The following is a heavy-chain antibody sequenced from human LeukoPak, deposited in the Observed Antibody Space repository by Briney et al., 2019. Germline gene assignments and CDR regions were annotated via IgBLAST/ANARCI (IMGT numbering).Heavy chain of an antibody. CDR3: TTSSARGVRDRGGY. D-gene: IGHD3-10*01. V-gene: IGHV3-15*01. CDR1: GFTFSNAW. J-gene: IGHJ4*02. CDR2: IKSKTDGGTT. Sequence: GGSLRLSCAASGFTFSNAWMSWVRQAPGKGLEWVGRIKSKTDGGTTDYAAPVKGRFTISRDDSKNTLYLQMNSLKTEDTAVYYCTTSSARGVRDRGGYWGQGTLVTVSS.